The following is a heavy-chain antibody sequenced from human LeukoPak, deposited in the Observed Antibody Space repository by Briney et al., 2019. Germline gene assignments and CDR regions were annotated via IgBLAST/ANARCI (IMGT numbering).Heavy chain of an antibody. J-gene: IGHJ4*02. CDR1: GGSISSSSYY. V-gene: IGHV4-39*07. CDR3: ATPPILYCSGGSCYSSDY. Sequence: PSETLSLTCTVSGGSISSSSYYWGWIRQPPGKGLEWIGSIYYSGSTYYNPSLKSRVTISVDTSKNQFSLKLSSVTAADTAVYYCATPPILYCSGGSCYSSDYWGQGILVSVSS. D-gene: IGHD2-15*01. CDR2: IYYSGST.